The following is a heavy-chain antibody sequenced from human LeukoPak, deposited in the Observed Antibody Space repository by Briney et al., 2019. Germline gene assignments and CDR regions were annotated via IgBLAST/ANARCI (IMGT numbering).Heavy chain of an antibody. J-gene: IGHJ5*02. Sequence: PSETLSLTCAVYGGSFSGYYWSWIRRPPGKGLEWIGEINHSGSTNYNPSLKSRVTISVDTSKNQFSLKLSSVTAADTAVYYCARFGVVVPAARGNWFDPWGQGTLVTVSS. D-gene: IGHD2-2*01. CDR2: INHSGST. CDR3: ARFGVVVPAARGNWFDP. V-gene: IGHV4-34*01. CDR1: GGSFSGYY.